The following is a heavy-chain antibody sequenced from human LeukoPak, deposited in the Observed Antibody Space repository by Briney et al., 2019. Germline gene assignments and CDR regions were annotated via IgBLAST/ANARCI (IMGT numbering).Heavy chain of an antibody. Sequence: SETLSLTCTVSGGSISSYYWSWIRQPPGKGLEWIGYIYYSGSTNYNPSLKSRVTIPVDTSKNQFSLKLSSVTAADTAVYYCARRVPNWYFDLWGRGTLVTVSS. CDR2: IYYSGST. CDR3: ARRVPNWYFDL. CDR1: GGSISSYY. V-gene: IGHV4-59*08. J-gene: IGHJ2*01.